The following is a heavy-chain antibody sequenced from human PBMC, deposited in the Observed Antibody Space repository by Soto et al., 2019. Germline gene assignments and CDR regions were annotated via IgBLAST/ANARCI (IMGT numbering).Heavy chain of an antibody. V-gene: IGHV4-34*01. Sequence: PSETLSLTCAVYGGSFSGYYWSWIRQPPGKGLEWIGEINHSGSTNYNPSLKSRVTISVDTSKNQFSLKLSSVTAADTAVYYCARGPPKWQRIAARPLSYYYGMDVWGQGTTVTVSS. CDR2: INHSGST. CDR1: GGSFSGYY. D-gene: IGHD6-6*01. J-gene: IGHJ6*02. CDR3: ARGPPKWQRIAARPLSYYYGMDV.